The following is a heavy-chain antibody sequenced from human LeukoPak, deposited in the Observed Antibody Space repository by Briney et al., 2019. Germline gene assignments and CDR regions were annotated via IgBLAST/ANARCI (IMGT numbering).Heavy chain of an antibody. V-gene: IGHV3-11*04. D-gene: IGHD2-8*01. CDR2: ISGSGSDI. CDR1: GFSFSDSY. CDR3: STDPRLLIY. Sequence: GGSLRLSCVVSGFSFSDSYMTWIRQTPGKGLEALAYISGSGSDIYYADSVKGRFPISRDNAKNSLYLQMNSLRPEDTALYYCSTDPRLLIYWGHGTLVTVSS. J-gene: IGHJ4*01.